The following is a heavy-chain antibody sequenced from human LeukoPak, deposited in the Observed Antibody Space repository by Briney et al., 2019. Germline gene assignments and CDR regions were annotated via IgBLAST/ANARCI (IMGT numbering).Heavy chain of an antibody. CDR1: GGTFSSYA. J-gene: IGHJ1*01. D-gene: IGHD2-15*01. Sequence: GASVKVSCKASGGTFSSYAISWVRQAPGQGLQWMGGIIPIFGTANYAQKFQGRVTITTDESTSTAYMELSSLRSEDTAVYYCARGHRKYCSGGSCSGSSGAEYFQHRGQGTLVTVSS. CDR2: IIPIFGTA. CDR3: ARGHRKYCSGGSCSGSSGAEYFQH. V-gene: IGHV1-69*05.